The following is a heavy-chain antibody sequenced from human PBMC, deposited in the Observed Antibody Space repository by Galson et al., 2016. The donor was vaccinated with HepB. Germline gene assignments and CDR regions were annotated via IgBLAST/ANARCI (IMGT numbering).Heavy chain of an antibody. V-gene: IGHV3-30*04. J-gene: IGHJ6*02. D-gene: IGHD3-22*01. CDR2: ISYDGSNK. CDR3: ARDNYDSSGYYYSDLSWYGMGV. Sequence: SLRLSCAASGFPFSSYAMHWVRQAPGKGLEWVAVISYDGSNKYYADSVKGRFTISRDNSKNTLYLQMNSLRAEDTAVYYCARDNYDSSGYYYSDLSWYGMGVWGQGTTVTVSS. CDR1: GFPFSSYA.